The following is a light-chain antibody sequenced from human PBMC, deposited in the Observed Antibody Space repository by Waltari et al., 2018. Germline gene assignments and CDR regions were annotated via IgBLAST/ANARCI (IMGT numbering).Light chain of an antibody. CDR2: SAS. Sequence: DIQMTQSPSSLSASVGYRVTITCRPSQNIYNYLNWYQQRPGKAPNLLIFSASNLQSGVPSRFSGSGSGTDFTLTISSLQPDDFATYYCQHSYSIPWTFGQGTKVEIK. V-gene: IGKV1-39*01. J-gene: IGKJ1*01. CDR1: QNIYNY. CDR3: QHSYSIPWT.